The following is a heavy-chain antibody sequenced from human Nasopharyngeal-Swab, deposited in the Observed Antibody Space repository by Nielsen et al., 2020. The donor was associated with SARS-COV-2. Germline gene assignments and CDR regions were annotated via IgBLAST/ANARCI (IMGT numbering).Heavy chain of an antibody. CDR1: GFTFSSYW. J-gene: IGHJ4*02. CDR2: IEQDGSEK. V-gene: IGHV3-7*01. CDR3: ARGSYYGSGSSVDY. D-gene: IGHD3-10*01. Sequence: LSLTCAASGFTFSSYWMSWVRQAPGKGLEWVANIEQDGSEKYYVDSVKGRFTISRDNAKNSLYLQMNSLRAEDTAVYYCARGSYYGSGSSVDYWGQGTLVTVSS.